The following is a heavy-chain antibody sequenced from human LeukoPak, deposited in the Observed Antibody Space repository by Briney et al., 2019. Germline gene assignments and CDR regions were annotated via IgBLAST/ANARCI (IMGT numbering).Heavy chain of an antibody. J-gene: IGHJ4*02. Sequence: GGSLRLSCVASGFTFSSDVMAWVRQAPGRGLEWVSSIIGSGGSRYYADSVKGRVTISRDNSKNTLYLQIYSLRAEDTAIYYCAKGSKGTYDYWGQGTLVTVSS. V-gene: IGHV3-23*01. CDR2: IIGSGGSR. CDR3: AKGSKGTYDY. CDR1: GFTFSSDV.